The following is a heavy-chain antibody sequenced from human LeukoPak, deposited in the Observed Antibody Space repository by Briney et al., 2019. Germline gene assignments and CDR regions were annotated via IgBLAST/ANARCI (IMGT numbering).Heavy chain of an antibody. CDR1: GGSISSYY. D-gene: IGHD3-22*01. J-gene: IGHJ1*01. CDR2: IYTSGST. Sequence: SETLSLTCTVSGGSISSYYWSWIRQPAGKGLEWIGRIYTSGSTNYNPSLKGRVTMSVDTSKNQFSLKLSSVTAADTAVYYCASGVGYYDSSGYSEYFQHWGQGTLVTVSS. CDR3: ASGVGYYDSSGYSEYFQH. V-gene: IGHV4-4*07.